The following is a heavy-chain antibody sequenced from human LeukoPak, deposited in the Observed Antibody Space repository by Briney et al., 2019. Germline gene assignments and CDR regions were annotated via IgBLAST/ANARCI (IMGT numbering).Heavy chain of an antibody. CDR3: ARDFVVGATSVVY. V-gene: IGHV1-69*04. CDR2: IIPILGIA. D-gene: IGHD1-26*01. J-gene: IGHJ4*02. Sequence: SVKVSCQASGGTFSSYAISWVRQAPGQGREWMGRIIPILGIANYAQKFQGRVTITADKSTSTAYMELSSLRSEDTAVYYCARDFVVGATSVVYWGQGTLVTVSS. CDR1: GGTFSSYA.